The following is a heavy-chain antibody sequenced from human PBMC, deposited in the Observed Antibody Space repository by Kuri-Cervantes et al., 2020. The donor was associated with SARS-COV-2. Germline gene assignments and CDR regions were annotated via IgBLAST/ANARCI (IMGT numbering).Heavy chain of an antibody. D-gene: IGHD2-2*01. J-gene: IGHJ5*02. CDR3: ASSSPLYCSSTSCYVGIGHNWFDP. CDR1: GGSISSGSYY. V-gene: IGHV4-61*09. CDR2: IYTSGST. Sequence: SETLSLTCTVSGGSISSGSYYWSWIRQPAGKGLEWIGHIYTSGSTNYNPSLKSRVTISVDTSKNQFSLKLSSVTAADTAVYYCASSSPLYCSSTSCYVGIGHNWFDPWGQGTLVTVSS.